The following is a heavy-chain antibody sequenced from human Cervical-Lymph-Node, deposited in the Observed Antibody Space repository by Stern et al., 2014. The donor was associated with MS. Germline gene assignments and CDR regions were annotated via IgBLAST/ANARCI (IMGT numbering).Heavy chain of an antibody. J-gene: IGHJ4*02. V-gene: IGHV4-59*12. CDR2: IYYSGSTT. CDR1: GGSLNNYY. D-gene: IGHD3-22*01. Sequence: VQLVESGPGLVKPSETLSLTCSVSGGSLNNYYWNWVRQPPGKGLEWIGYIYYSGSTTNYNPSLKSRVTMSVDTANNQFSLKLTSVTAADTAVYFCARNLRPPTNYYDALDYWGQGTLVTVSS. CDR3: ARNLRPPTNYYDALDY.